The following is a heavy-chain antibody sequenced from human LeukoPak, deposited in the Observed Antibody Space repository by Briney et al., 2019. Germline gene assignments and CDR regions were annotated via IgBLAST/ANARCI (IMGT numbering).Heavy chain of an antibody. Sequence: SQTLSLTCTVSGGSINIGGYYWSWIRQPSGKGLEWIGYIYFTGSTNYNPSLKSRVTISVDTSKNQFSLKVSSVTAADTAVYYCARRRGDSSLYPYYFDYWGQGTLVTVSS. CDR2: IYFTGST. CDR3: ARRRGDSSLYPYYFDY. J-gene: IGHJ4*02. D-gene: IGHD6-13*01. V-gene: IGHV4-61*09. CDR1: GGSINIGGYY.